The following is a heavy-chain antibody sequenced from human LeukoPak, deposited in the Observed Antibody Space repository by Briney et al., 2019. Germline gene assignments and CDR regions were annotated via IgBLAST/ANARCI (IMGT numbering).Heavy chain of an antibody. CDR1: GVSISSYY. J-gene: IGHJ4*02. Sequence: SETLSLTCTASGVSISSYYWSWIRQPAGKGLEWIGRIYTSGSTNYNPSLKSRVTMSVDTSKNQSSLNLSSVTAADAAVYYCAREGYSSSWYRPSDFDYWGQGTLVTVSS. V-gene: IGHV4-4*07. CDR2: IYTSGST. CDR3: AREGYSSSWYRPSDFDY. D-gene: IGHD6-13*01.